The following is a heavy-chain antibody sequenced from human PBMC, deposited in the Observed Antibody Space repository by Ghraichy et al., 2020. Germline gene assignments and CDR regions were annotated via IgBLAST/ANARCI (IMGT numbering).Heavy chain of an antibody. J-gene: IGHJ5*02. CDR1: GGSISSSSYY. V-gene: IGHV4-39*01. CDR2: IYYSGST. Sequence: SQTLSLTCTVSGGSISSSSYYWGWIRQPPWKVLEWIGSIYYSGSTYYNPSLKSRVTISVDTSKNQFSLKLSSVTAADTAVYYCARQTVVPAATGWFDPWGQGTLVTVSS. CDR3: ARQTVVPAATGWFDP. D-gene: IGHD2-2*01.